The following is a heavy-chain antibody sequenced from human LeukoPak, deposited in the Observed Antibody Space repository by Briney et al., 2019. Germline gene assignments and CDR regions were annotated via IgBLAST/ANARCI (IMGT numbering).Heavy chain of an antibody. J-gene: IGHJ1*01. CDR3: ARRATALSTDS. CDR2: ISSSGST. V-gene: IGHV4-59*01. CDR1: GGSTSTSY. Sequence: KPSETSPLTCTVSGGSTSTSYWTWIRQPPGKGLEWIGSISSSGSTNYNPSLQSRVTMSVDTSKNQFSLNLNSVTAADTAVYYCARRATALSTDSWGEGTL. D-gene: IGHD3/OR15-3a*01.